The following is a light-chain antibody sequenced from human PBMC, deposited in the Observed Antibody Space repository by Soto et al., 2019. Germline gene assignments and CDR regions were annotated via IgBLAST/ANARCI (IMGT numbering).Light chain of an antibody. CDR1: QSISSR. J-gene: IGKJ3*01. CDR3: QQYKSYSFT. Sequence: DIQMTQSPSTLSASVGDRVTITCRASQSISSRLAWYQQKPWKAPKLLIYKASSLESGVPSRFSGSGSGTEFTLTISSLQPDDFATYYCQQYKSYSFTFGPGTKVYIK. CDR2: KAS. V-gene: IGKV1-5*03.